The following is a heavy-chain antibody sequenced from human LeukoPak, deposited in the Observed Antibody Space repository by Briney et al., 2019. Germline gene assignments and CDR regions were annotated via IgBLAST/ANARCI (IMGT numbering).Heavy chain of an antibody. D-gene: IGHD5-18*01. CDR3: ASYSTLDY. CDR1: GFTFDDYG. CDR2: ISYDGSNK. Sequence: GGSLRLSCAASGFTFDDYGMSWVRQAPGKGLEWVAVISYDGSNKYYADSVKGRFTISRDNSKNTLYLQMNSLRAEDTAVYYCASYSTLDYWGQGTLVTVSS. J-gene: IGHJ4*02. V-gene: IGHV3-30*03.